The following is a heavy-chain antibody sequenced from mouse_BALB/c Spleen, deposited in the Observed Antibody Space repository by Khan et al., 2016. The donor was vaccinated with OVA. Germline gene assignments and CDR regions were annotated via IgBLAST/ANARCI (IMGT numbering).Heavy chain of an antibody. V-gene: IGHV1-20*02. CDR3: ARKNGSDFVY. J-gene: IGHJ2*01. Sequence: VQLKESGPELVKPGASVKISCKASGYSFTGYFMNWVMQSHGKRLEWIGRINPHIGETFYNQKFTDKATLTVDESSTTAHMELRSLASEDSAVYYCARKNGSDFVYWGQGTTLTVSS. CDR1: GYSFTGYF. CDR2: INPHIGET. D-gene: IGHD1-1*01.